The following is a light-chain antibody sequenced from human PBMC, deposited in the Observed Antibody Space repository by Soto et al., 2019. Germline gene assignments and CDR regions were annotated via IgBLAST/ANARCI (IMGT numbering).Light chain of an antibody. CDR3: HQYSSSTGT. CDR1: QSVSSSY. V-gene: IGKV3-20*01. CDR2: GAS. Sequence: EIVLTQSPGTLSLSPGERATLSCRASQSVSSSYLAWYHQKPGLAPRLLIYGASSRATGIPDRFSGSGSGTDFTLTISRLEPEDLAVYYCHQYSSSTGTFGQGTKVEIK. J-gene: IGKJ1*01.